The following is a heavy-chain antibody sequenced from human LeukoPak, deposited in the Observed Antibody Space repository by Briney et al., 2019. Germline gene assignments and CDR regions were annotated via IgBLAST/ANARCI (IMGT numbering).Heavy chain of an antibody. Sequence: SVKVSCKASGGTFSSYAISWVRQAPGQGLEWMGRIIPILDIANYAQKFQGRVTITADKSTSTAYMELSSLRSDDTAVYYCARGSYYDSGTQGAFDYWGQGTLVTVSS. CDR2: IIPILDIA. CDR1: GGTFSSYA. J-gene: IGHJ4*02. V-gene: IGHV1-69*04. CDR3: ARGSYYDSGTQGAFDY. D-gene: IGHD3-22*01.